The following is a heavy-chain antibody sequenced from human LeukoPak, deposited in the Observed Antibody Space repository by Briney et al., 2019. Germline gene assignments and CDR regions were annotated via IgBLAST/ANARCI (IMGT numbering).Heavy chain of an antibody. CDR3: ARRDPFDY. V-gene: IGHV3-21*01. J-gene: IGHJ4*02. CDR2: ISSSSSYI. Sequence: PGGSLRLSCAASGFTFSSYSMIWVRQAPGKGLEWVSSISSSSSYIYYADSVKGRFTISRDIAKNTLYLQMNNLRDEDTAVYYCARRDPFDYWGQGTMVTVSS. CDR1: GFTFSSYS.